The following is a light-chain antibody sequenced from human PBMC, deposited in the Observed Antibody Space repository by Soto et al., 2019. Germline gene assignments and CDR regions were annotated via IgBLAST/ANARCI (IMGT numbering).Light chain of an antibody. CDR3: YSHGGSSGFFV. CDR1: SSDAGIYNL. V-gene: IGLV2-23*02. CDR2: EAR. Sequence: QSVLTQPASVSGSPGQSITISCTGTSSDAGIYNLVSWYQQHPGKAPKLMIYEARKRPSGISDRFSGSKSGNTASLTISGLQAEDEADYYCYSHGGSSGFFVFGTGTKLTVL. J-gene: IGLJ1*01.